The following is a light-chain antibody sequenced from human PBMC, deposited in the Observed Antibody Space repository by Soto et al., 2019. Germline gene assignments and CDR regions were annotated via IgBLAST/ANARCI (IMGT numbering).Light chain of an antibody. Sequence: NFMLTQPHSVSESPGKTVTISCTRSSGSIASNYVQWYQQRPGSAPTTVIYEDNQRPSWVPDRFSGSIDSSSNSASLTISGLKTEDEADYYCQSYDSSNHDVVFGGWTKLTVL. CDR3: QSYDSSNHDVV. CDR1: SGSIASNY. J-gene: IGLJ2*01. CDR2: EDN. V-gene: IGLV6-57*04.